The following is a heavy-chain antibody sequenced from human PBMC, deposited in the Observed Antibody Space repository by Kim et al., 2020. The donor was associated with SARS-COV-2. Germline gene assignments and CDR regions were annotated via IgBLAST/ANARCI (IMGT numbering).Heavy chain of an antibody. CDR1: GFTFSSYA. J-gene: IGHJ3*02. CDR3: AKHRHPPTYYYVTEVPMGAFDI. Sequence: GGSLRLSCAASGFTFSSYAMSWVRQAPGKGTEWVSAISGSGGSTYYADSVKGRFTISRDKSKNTLYLQMNSLKAEDTAVYYCAKHRHPPTYYYVTEVPMGAFDIWGQGTMVTVSS. CDR2: ISGSGGST. V-gene: IGHV3-23*01. D-gene: IGHD3-10*02.